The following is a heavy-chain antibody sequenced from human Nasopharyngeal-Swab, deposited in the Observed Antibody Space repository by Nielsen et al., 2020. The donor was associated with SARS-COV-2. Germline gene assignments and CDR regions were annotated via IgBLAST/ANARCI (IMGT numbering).Heavy chain of an antibody. Sequence: SETLSLTCAVYGGSFSGYYWSWIRQPPGKGPEWIGEINHSGSTNYNPSLKSRVTISVDTSKNQFSLKLSSVTAADTAVYYCARVGVLRYFDNWFDPWGQGTLVTVSS. CDR3: ARVGVLRYFDNWFDP. V-gene: IGHV4-34*01. CDR1: GGSFSGYY. J-gene: IGHJ5*02. D-gene: IGHD3-9*01. CDR2: INHSGST.